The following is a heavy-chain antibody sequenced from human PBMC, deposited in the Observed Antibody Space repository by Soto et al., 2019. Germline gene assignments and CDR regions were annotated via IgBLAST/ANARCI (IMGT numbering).Heavy chain of an antibody. CDR1: GYTFTGYY. CDR2: INPNSGGT. V-gene: IGHV1-2*02. J-gene: IGHJ4*02. CDR3: ATDRDNHGSGSFYG. Sequence: QVQLVQSGAEVKKPGASVKVSCKASGYTFTGYYIHWVRQDPGQGLEWMGWINPNSGGTNYAQKFQGRVTMTRDTSISTAYMELSRLTSDDTAVYYCATDRDNHGSGSFYGWGQGTLVTVSS. D-gene: IGHD3-10*01.